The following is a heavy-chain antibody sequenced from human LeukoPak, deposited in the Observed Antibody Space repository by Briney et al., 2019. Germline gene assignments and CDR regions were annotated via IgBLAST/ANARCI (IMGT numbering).Heavy chain of an antibody. CDR3: ARGDDLLLLDY. CDR1: GYTFTGYW. V-gene: IGHV5-51*01. Sequence: GESLKISCKGSGYTFTGYWIGWVRQMPGKGLEWMGIISRGASYTRYSPSFQGQVTISADKSINTAYLQWSSLKASDTAMYFCARGDDLLLLDYWGQGTLVTVSS. CDR2: ISRGASYT. D-gene: IGHD3-16*01. J-gene: IGHJ4*02.